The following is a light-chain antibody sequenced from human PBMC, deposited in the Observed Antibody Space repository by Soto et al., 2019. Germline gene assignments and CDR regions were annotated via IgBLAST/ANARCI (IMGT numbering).Light chain of an antibody. V-gene: IGKV1-39*01. CDR3: QQSYSAPRT. J-gene: IGKJ2*01. CDR1: QSISSY. CDR2: GTS. Sequence: DILMTQSPSSLRASVGDRISITCRASQSISSYLSWYQQKPGKAPKLLIYGTSNLQSGVPSRFSGSGSETGFTLTISSLQPEDFATYFCQQSYSAPRTFGQGTKVEIK.